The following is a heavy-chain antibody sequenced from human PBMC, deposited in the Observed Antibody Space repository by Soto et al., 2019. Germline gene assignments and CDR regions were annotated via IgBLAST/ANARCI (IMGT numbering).Heavy chain of an antibody. CDR3: AKGLYSGSYFDY. D-gene: IGHD1-26*01. Sequence: LRLSCAASGFTFSSYAMTWVRQAPGKGLEWVSAISGSGGSTYYADSVKGQFTISRDNSKNTLYLQMNSLRAEDTAVYYCAKGLYSGSYFDYWGQGTLVTVSS. J-gene: IGHJ4*02. CDR1: GFTFSSYA. V-gene: IGHV3-23*01. CDR2: ISGSGGST.